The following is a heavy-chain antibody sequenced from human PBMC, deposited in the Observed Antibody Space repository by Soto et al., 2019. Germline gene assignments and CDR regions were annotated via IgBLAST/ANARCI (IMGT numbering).Heavy chain of an antibody. J-gene: IGHJ5*02. V-gene: IGHV3-9*01. D-gene: IGHD3-10*01. CDR1: GFTFDDYA. Sequence: EVQLVESGGVLVQPGMSLRLSCAASGFTFDDYAMHWVRQAPGKGLEGVSGISWNSDKIEYADSVRGRFTISRDNAKNSLDLQMNSLRAEETALYDCTKEVGSAGWWFDPWGQGTLVTVAS. CDR3: TKEVGSAGWWFDP. CDR2: ISWNSDKI.